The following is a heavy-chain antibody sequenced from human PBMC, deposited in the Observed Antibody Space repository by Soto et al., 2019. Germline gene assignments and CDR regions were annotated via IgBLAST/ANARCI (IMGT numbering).Heavy chain of an antibody. J-gene: IGHJ4*02. Sequence: GGSLRLSCAASGFFFEDYAMHWVRQAPGKGLEWVSGISWNSGNIGYADSAKGRFTISRDNAKNSLYLQMNSLRTEDTAFYFCAKDMRSSQGGSYAAELWGQGTLVTVSS. CDR2: ISWNSGNI. V-gene: IGHV3-9*01. CDR3: AKDMRSSQGGSYAAEL. D-gene: IGHD3-10*01. CDR1: GFFFEDYA.